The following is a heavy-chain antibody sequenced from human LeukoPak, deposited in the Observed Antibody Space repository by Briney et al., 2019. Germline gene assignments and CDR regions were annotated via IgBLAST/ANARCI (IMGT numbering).Heavy chain of an antibody. Sequence: GGSLRLSCAASGFTFSNAWMSWVRQAPGKGLEWVGRIKSKTDGGTTDYAAPVKGRFTISRDDSKNTLYLQMNSLRAEDTAVYYCAKEPYSSGWYFDHDYWGQGTLVTVSS. CDR3: AKEPYSSGWYFDHDY. D-gene: IGHD6-19*01. CDR1: GFTFSNAW. J-gene: IGHJ4*02. V-gene: IGHV3-15*01. CDR2: IKSKTDGGTT.